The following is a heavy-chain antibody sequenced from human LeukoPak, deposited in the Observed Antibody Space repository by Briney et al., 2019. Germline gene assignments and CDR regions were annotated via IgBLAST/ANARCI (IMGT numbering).Heavy chain of an antibody. V-gene: IGHV3-23*01. CDR2: LSPRGGLS. D-gene: IGHD3-22*01. J-gene: IGHJ4*02. CDR3: AKDVLSTVDTMIVVVIPSGFDY. CDR1: GFPFSSYS. Sequence: PGGSLRLSCSASGFPFSSYSMSWVRQGPGKGLQWVSGLSPRGGLSYYADSVKGRFTISRDDSKNTLYLGMNSLRAEDTAVYYCAKDVLSTVDTMIVVVIPSGFDYWGQGTLVTVSS.